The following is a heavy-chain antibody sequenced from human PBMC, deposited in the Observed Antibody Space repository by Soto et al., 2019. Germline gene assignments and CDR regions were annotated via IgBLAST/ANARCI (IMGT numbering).Heavy chain of an antibody. J-gene: IGHJ5*02. V-gene: IGHV3-30*18. Sequence: GGSLRLSCAASGFTFSSYGMHWVRQAPGKGLEWVAVISYDGSNKYYADSVKGRFTISRDNSKNTLYLQMNSLRAEDTAMYYCAKDRGPGPEAHNWFDPWGQGTLVTVSS. CDR2: ISYDGSNK. D-gene: IGHD6-6*01. CDR3: AKDRGPGPEAHNWFDP. CDR1: GFTFSSYG.